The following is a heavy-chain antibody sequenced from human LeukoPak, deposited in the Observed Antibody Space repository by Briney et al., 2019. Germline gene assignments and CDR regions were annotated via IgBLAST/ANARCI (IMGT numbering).Heavy chain of an antibody. V-gene: IGHV5-51*01. J-gene: IGHJ6*02. CDR2: IFPGDSHA. CDR1: GYSFNNYW. CDR3: ARHRRTKTHRYYYGMDV. D-gene: IGHD2-2*01. Sequence: GESLKISCKGSGYSFNNYWIGGVRQLPGKGLEWMGIIFPGDSHARYSLSFQGQVTISADTSIRSAYLQLSSLKASDTAMYYCARHRRTKTHRYYYGMDVWGQGTTVTVSS.